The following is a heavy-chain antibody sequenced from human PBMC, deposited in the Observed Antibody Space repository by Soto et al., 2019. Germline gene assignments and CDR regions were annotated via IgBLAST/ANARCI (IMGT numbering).Heavy chain of an antibody. CDR2: IIPLLGTT. D-gene: IGHD6-6*01. J-gene: IGHJ4*02. CDR1: GGNFRSYV. CDR3: ATRIAARPDYFDS. V-gene: IGHV1-69*13. Sequence: WASVKVSCKASGGNFRSYVISWVRQAPGQGLEWMGGIIPLLGTTNLAQKFQGRVTISADESTSTAYMDLSSLRSEDTGVYYCATRIAARPDYFDSWGRGTLVTVSS.